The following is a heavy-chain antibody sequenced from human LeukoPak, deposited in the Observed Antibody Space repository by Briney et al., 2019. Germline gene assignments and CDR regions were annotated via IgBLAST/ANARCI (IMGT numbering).Heavy chain of an antibody. D-gene: IGHD6-19*01. V-gene: IGHV1-18*04. Sequence: ASVKVSCKASGYTFTGYYMHWVRQAPGQGLEWMGWISAYNGNTNYAQKLQGRVTMTTDTSTSTAYMELRSLRSDDTAVYYCARGKAIAVAGIHDAFDIWGQGTMVTVSS. CDR3: ARGKAIAVAGIHDAFDI. CDR1: GYTFTGYY. CDR2: ISAYNGNT. J-gene: IGHJ3*02.